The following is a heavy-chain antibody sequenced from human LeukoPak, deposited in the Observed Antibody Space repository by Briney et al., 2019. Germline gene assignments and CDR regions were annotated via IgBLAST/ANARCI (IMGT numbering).Heavy chain of an antibody. CDR2: IHDDGHVR. J-gene: IGHJ4*02. Sequence: GGSLRLSCVASGFSFSSYWMSWFRQAPGKGLEWVANIHDDGHVRNYEDSVKGRFTISRDDARSPVYLQLRSLRAEDTALYFCARGRGWVDHWGQGTLVTVSS. V-gene: IGHV3-7*01. D-gene: IGHD3-16*01. CDR3: ARGRGWVDH. CDR1: GFSFSSYW.